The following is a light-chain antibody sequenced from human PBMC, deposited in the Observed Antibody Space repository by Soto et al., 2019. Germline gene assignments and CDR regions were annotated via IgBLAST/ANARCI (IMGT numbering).Light chain of an antibody. CDR3: QQSYSTWT. Sequence: IQMTQSPSSLSACVGDRVTITCRASQSISSYLNWYQQKPGKAPKLLIYGASSLQSGVPSRISGSGSGTDFTLTISSLQPEDFATYYCQQSYSTWTFGQGTKVDIK. CDR1: QSISSY. J-gene: IGKJ1*01. CDR2: GAS. V-gene: IGKV1-39*01.